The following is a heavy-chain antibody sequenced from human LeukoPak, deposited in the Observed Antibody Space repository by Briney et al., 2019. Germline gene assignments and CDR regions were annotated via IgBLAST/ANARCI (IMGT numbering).Heavy chain of an antibody. J-gene: IGHJ5*02. Sequence: GASVKVSCKASGYTFTSYGISWVRQGPGQGLEWMGWISAYNGNTNYAQKLQGRVTMTTDTSTSTAYMELRSLRSAETAVYSGVRANGSGSSYNCCGPCGQGSLVTVSS. CDR1: GYTFTSYG. CDR2: ISAYNGNT. V-gene: IGHV1-18*01. CDR3: VRANGSGSSYNCCGP. D-gene: IGHD3-10*01.